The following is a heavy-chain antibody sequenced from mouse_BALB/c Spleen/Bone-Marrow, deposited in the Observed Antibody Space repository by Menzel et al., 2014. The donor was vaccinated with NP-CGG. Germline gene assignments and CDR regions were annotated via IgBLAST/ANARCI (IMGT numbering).Heavy chain of an antibody. CDR1: GFGFSRYW. Sequence: DVKLVESGGGLVQPGGSLKLSCAASGFGFSRYWMSWVRQAPGKGLEWIGEINPDSSTINYTPSLKDKFIISRDNAKNTLYLQMSKVRSEDTALYYCARGDWAWFVYWGQGTLVTVSA. CDR3: ARGDWAWFVY. D-gene: IGHD4-1*01. V-gene: IGHV4-1*02. CDR2: INPDSSTI. J-gene: IGHJ3*01.